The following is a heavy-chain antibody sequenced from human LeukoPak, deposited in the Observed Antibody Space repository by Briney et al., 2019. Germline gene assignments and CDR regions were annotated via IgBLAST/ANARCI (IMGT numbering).Heavy chain of an antibody. Sequence: SETLSLTCIVSGGSISSSSYYWGWIRQPPGKGLEWIGSIYYSGSTYYNPSLKSRVTISVDTSKNQFSLKLSSVTAADTAVYYCASTNEWELVWFDPWGQGTLVTVSS. CDR2: IYYSGST. D-gene: IGHD1-26*01. J-gene: IGHJ5*02. CDR3: ASTNEWELVWFDP. CDR1: GGSISSSSYY. V-gene: IGHV4-39*07.